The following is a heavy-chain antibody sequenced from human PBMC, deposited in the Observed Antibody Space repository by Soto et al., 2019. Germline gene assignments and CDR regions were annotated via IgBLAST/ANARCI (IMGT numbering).Heavy chain of an antibody. J-gene: IGHJ4*02. V-gene: IGHV3-33*01. CDR2: IWYDGSNK. D-gene: IGHD3-3*01. CDR1: GFTFSSYG. Sequence: GGSLRLSCAASGFTFSSYGMHWVRQAPGKGLEWVAVIWYDGSNKYYADSVKGRFTISRDNSKNTLYLQMNSLRAEDTAVYYCARGGALRFLEWLLPDWGQGTLVTVSS. CDR3: ARGGALRFLEWLLPD.